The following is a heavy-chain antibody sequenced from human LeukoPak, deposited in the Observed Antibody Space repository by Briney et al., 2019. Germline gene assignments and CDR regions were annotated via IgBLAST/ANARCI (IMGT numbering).Heavy chain of an antibody. Sequence: QTGGSLRLSCAASGFTFSSYGMSWVRQAPGKGLEWVSAISGSGGSTYYADSVKGRFTISRDNSKNTLYLQMNSLRAEDTAVYYCAREEIGYYYGSGSYGHEDYWGQGTLVTVSS. CDR1: GFTFSSYG. J-gene: IGHJ4*02. D-gene: IGHD3-10*01. CDR2: ISGSGGST. CDR3: AREEIGYYYGSGSYGHEDY. V-gene: IGHV3-23*01.